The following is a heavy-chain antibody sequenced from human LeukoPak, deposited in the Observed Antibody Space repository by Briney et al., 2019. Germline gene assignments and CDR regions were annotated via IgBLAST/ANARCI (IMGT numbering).Heavy chain of an antibody. CDR1: GGSISSGGYY. CDR3: ARDTRAGKLDY. CDR2: IYYSGST. V-gene: IGHV4-31*03. Sequence: MASGTLSLTCTVSGGSISSGGYYWSWIRQHPGKGLEWIGYIYYSGSTYYNPSLKSRVTISVDTSKNQFSLKLSSVTAADTAVYYCARDTRAGKLDYWGQGTLVTVSS. D-gene: IGHD3-10*01. J-gene: IGHJ4*02.